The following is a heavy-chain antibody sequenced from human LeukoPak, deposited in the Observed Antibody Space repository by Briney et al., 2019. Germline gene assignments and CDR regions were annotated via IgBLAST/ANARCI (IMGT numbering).Heavy chain of an antibody. CDR1: GFTFSSYS. CDR2: ISSSSSYI. CDR3: ARGHNYDILTGYYHY. D-gene: IGHD3-9*01. Sequence: GGSLRLSCAASGFTFSSYSMNWVRQAPGKGLEWVSSISSSSSYIYYADSVKGRFTISRDNAKNSLYLQMSSLRAEDTAVYYCARGHNYDILTGYYHYWGQGTLVTVSS. V-gene: IGHV3-21*01. J-gene: IGHJ4*02.